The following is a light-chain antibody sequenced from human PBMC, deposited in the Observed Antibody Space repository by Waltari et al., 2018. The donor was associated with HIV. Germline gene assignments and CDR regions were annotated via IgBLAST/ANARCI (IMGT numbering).Light chain of an antibody. CDR3: QQYNNWPWT. J-gene: IGKJ1*01. CDR1: QTINNH. CDR2: GTS. V-gene: IGKV3-15*01. Sequence: EIVMTQSPATLSVSPGERATLSCRASQTINNHLAWYQQKPGQTPRLLIYGTSTRATGFPVRFSGSGSGTEFTLTISSLQSEDFADYYCQQYNNWPWTFGQGTKVEIK.